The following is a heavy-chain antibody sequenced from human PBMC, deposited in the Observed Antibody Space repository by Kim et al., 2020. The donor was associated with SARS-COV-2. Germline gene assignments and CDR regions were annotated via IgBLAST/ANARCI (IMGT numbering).Heavy chain of an antibody. CDR3: ARGSLPFDWLPSPFDY. CDR1: GFTFSDHY. V-gene: IGHV3-72*01. J-gene: IGHJ4*02. Sequence: GGSLRLSCAASGFTFSDHYMDWVRQAPGKGLEWVGRTRNKANSYTTEYAASVKRRFTISRDDSKNSLYLQMNSLKTEDTAVYYCARGSLPFDWLPSPFDYCGQGSLVTVSS. CDR2: TRNKANSYTT. D-gene: IGHD3-9*01.